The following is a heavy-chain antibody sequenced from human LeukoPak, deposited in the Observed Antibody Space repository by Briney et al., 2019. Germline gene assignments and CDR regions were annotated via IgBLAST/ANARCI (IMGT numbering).Heavy chain of an antibody. CDR1: GYTFTSYD. CDR3: AVYCSSTSCPFDY. Sequence: ASVKVSCKASGYTFTSYDINWVRQAPGQGLEGMGWMNPNSGNTGYAQKFQGRVTITRNTSISTAYMELSSLRSEDTAVYYCAVYCSSTSCPFDYWGQGTLVTVSS. CDR2: MNPNSGNT. V-gene: IGHV1-8*03. J-gene: IGHJ4*02. D-gene: IGHD2-2*01.